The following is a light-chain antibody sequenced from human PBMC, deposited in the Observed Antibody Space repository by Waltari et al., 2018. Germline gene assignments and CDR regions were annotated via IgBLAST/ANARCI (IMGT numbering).Light chain of an antibody. J-gene: IGKJ5*01. CDR2: DAP. CDR1: QAIRTY. CDR3: QHYENLPPT. V-gene: IGKV1-33*01. Sequence: DIQMTQSPSPLSASVGDSVPITCPASQAIRTYLNWYQQKTGKAPKLLIYDAPNLKTGVPSRFSGSGSGTEFTFTISRLQAEDFATYYCQHYENLPPTFGQGTRLDIK.